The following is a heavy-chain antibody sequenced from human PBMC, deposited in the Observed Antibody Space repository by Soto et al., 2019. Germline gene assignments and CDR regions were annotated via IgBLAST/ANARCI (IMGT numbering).Heavy chain of an antibody. CDR1: GFTVSSNY. CDR2: IYSGGST. D-gene: IGHD3-22*01. J-gene: IGHJ1*01. V-gene: IGHV3-53*01. Sequence: ESGGGLIPPGGSLRLSCAASGFTVSSNYMSWVRQAPGKGLEWVSVIYSGGSTYYADSVKGRFTISRDNPKNTLYLQTNSLRAEDTAVYYCARDRVESGYPEYFQHWGQGTLVTVSS. CDR3: ARDRVESGYPEYFQH.